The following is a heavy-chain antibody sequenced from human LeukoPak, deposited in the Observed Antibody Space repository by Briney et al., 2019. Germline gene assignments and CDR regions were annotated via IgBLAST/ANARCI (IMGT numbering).Heavy chain of an antibody. CDR1: GFTFSSYA. V-gene: IGHV3-30-3*01. J-gene: IGHJ4*02. CDR2: ISYDGSNK. D-gene: IGHD2-2*01. Sequence: PGGSLRLSCAASGFTFSSYAMSWVRQAPGKGLEWVAVISYDGSNKYYADSVKGRFTISRDNSKNTLYLQMNSLRAEDTAVYYCARAEVVPAASHPFFDYWGQGTLVTVSS. CDR3: ARAEVVPAASHPFFDY.